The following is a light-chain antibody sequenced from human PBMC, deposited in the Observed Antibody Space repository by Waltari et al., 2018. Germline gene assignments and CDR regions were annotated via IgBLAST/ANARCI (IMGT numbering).Light chain of an antibody. V-gene: IGKV3-11*01. CDR2: DAS. J-gene: IGKJ5*01. CDR3: QLRSNWRIT. Sequence: LTQSPATLSLSPGERVTLSCRASQSVNRALAWYQQKPGQAPRLLIYDASNRATGIPARFSGSGSGTDFTLTISSLEAEDFGVYYCQLRSNWRITFGQGTRLEIK. CDR1: QSVNRA.